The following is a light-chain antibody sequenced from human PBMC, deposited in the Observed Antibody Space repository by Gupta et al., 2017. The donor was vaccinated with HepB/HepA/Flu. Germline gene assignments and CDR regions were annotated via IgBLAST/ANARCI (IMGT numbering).Light chain of an antibody. J-gene: IGKJ1*01. CDR1: QSVTSTY. CDR3: QQYGTSPWT. V-gene: IGKV3-20*01. Sequence: EIVLTQSPGTLSLSPGGRATLSCRASQSVTSTYLAWYRQKPGQAPRLLIYGASSRASGIPDRFSGSGSGTDFTLTISRLEPEDFAVYYCQQYGTSPWTFGQGTKVEVK. CDR2: GAS.